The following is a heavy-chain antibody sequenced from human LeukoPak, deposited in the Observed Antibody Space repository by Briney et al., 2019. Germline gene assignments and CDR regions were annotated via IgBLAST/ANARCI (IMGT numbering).Heavy chain of an antibody. V-gene: IGHV3-21*01. J-gene: IGHJ3*02. Sequence: GGSLRLSCAASGFTFSSYSMNWVRQAPGKGLEWVSSISSSGSYIYYADSVKGRFTISRDNAKNSLYLQMNSLRAEDTAVYYCARVGSGYTNDAFDIWGQGTMVTVSS. D-gene: IGHD5-12*01. CDR2: ISSSGSYI. CDR3: ARVGSGYTNDAFDI. CDR1: GFTFSSYS.